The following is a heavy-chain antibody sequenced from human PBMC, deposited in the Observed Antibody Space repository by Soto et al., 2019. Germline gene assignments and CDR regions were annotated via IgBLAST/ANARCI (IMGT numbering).Heavy chain of an antibody. CDR1: GFTFSSYG. V-gene: IGHV3-21*01. D-gene: IGHD2-2*01. Sequence: PGGSLRLSCAASGFTFSSYGVNWVRQAPGKGLEWVSSISSSSSYIYYADSVKGRFTISRDNAKNSLYLQMNSLRAEDTAVYYCARDQDIVVVPAAADAFDIWGQGTMVTVSS. J-gene: IGHJ3*02. CDR2: ISSSSSYI. CDR3: ARDQDIVVVPAAADAFDI.